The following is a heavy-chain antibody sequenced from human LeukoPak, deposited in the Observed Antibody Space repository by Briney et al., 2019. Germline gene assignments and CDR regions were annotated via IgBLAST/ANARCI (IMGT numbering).Heavy chain of an antibody. D-gene: IGHD3-10*01. V-gene: IGHV3-20*04. CDR1: GFTFSSYW. Sequence: GALRLSCAASGFTFSSYWMSWVRQAPGKGLEWVSGINWNGGSTGYADSVKGRFTISRDNAKKSLYLQMTSLRAEDTAVYFCARDFLTGPNTGGAFDIWGQGTMVTVSS. CDR3: ARDFLTGPNTGGAFDI. J-gene: IGHJ3*02. CDR2: INWNGGST.